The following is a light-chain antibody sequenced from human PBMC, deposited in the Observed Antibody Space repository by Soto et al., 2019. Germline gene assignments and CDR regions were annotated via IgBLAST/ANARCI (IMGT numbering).Light chain of an antibody. J-gene: IGKJ1*01. CDR2: GAF. CDR3: QQYNDWPLT. CDR1: QSVSSN. V-gene: IGKV3-15*01. Sequence: ELVMTHSPVPLSVSPGERATLSCRASQSVSSNLAWYQQKPGQAPSLLIYGAFTRATGIPARFSGTGSGTEFTLTISSLQSEDFALYYCQQYNDWPLTFGQGTKVDIK.